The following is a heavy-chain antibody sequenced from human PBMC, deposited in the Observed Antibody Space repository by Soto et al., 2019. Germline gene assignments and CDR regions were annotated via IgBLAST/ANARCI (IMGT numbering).Heavy chain of an antibody. D-gene: IGHD1-1*01. CDR2: ISAHHGNT. CDR1: GYTFTSYG. J-gene: IGHJ4*02. Sequence: QVHLVQSGAEVKKPGASVKVSCKASGYTFTSYGITWVRQAPGQGLERMGWISAHHGNTDYAQKLQGRVIVTRDTSTSTAYMELRSLRSDDTAVYYCARGRYGDYWGQGPLVTVSS. V-gene: IGHV1-18*01. CDR3: ARGRYGDY.